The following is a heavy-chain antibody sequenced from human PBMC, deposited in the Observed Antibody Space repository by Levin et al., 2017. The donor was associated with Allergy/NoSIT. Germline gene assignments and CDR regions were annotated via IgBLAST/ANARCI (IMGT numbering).Heavy chain of an antibody. J-gene: IGHJ2*01. CDR1: GFTFSNYG. CDR2: ISYDGSNK. D-gene: IGHD3-10*01. CDR3: AKDAGREDLYWYFDL. Sequence: GGSLRLSCAASGFTFSNYGMHWVRQAPGKGLEWVAVISYDGSNKYYADSVKGRFTISRDNSKNTLYLQMNSLRAEDTAVYYCAKDAGREDLYWYFDLWGRGTLVTVSS. V-gene: IGHV3-30*18.